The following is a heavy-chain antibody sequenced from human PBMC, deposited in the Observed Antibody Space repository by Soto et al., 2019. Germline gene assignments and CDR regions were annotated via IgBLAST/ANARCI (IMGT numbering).Heavy chain of an antibody. CDR2: IDPSDSYT. V-gene: IGHV5-10-1*01. CDR1: GYSLTSFW. J-gene: IGHJ6*02. CDR3: ARLYCSGGSCYHYYGMDV. Sequence: PGEFLKISCKGSGYSLTSFWISWVRQKPGKGLEWMGRIDPSDSYTNYSPSFQGHVTISADKSISTAYLQWSSLKASDTAMYYCARLYCSGGSCYHYYGMDVWGQGTTVTV. D-gene: IGHD2-15*01.